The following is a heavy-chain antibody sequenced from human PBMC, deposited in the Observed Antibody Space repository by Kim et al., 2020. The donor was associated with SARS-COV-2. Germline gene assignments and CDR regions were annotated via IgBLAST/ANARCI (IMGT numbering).Heavy chain of an antibody. CDR1: GYTFTSYG. CDR2: ISAYNGNT. CDR3: ARLPGGYDFLHYYYGMDV. D-gene: IGHD5-12*01. V-gene: IGHV1-18*04. Sequence: ASVKVSCKASGYTFTSYGISWVRQAPGQGLEWMGWISAYNGNTNYAQKLQGRVTMTTDTSTSTAYMELRSLRSDDTAVYYCARLPGGYDFLHYYYGMDVWGQGTTVTVSS. J-gene: IGHJ6*02.